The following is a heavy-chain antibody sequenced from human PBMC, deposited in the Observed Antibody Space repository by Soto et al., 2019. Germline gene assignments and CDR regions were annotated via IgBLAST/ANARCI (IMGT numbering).Heavy chain of an antibody. CDR1: GFTFSSYA. J-gene: IGHJ2*01. V-gene: IGHV3-30-3*01. Sequence: PGGSLRLSCAASGFTFSSYAMHWVRQAPGKGLEWVAVISYDGSNKYYADSVKGRLSISRDNSKNTLYMQMNSLRAEDTAVYYCARGGGRASRPSGWYFDLGGR. CDR3: ARGGGRASRPSGWYFDL. D-gene: IGHD1-26*01. CDR2: ISYDGSNK.